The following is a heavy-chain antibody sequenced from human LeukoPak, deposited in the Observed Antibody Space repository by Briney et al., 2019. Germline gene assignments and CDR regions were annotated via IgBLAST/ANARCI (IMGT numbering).Heavy chain of an antibody. CDR1: GYTFTGYD. V-gene: IGHV1-2*02. D-gene: IGHD5-12*01. CDR2: INAYSGGT. CDR3: ARDFHCKPHWRNRLRQYYFDY. J-gene: IGHJ4*02. Sequence: ASVKVSCKASGYTFTGYDMHWVRQAPGQGLEWMGWINAYSGGTNYAQKFQGRVTMTTDTSISTAYMELSRLRSDDTAVYYCARDFHCKPHWRNRLRQYYFDYWGQGTLVTVSS.